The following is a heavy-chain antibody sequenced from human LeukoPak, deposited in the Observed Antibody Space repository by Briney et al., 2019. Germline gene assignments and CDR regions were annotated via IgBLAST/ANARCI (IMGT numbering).Heavy chain of an antibody. CDR1: GGSISSYY. J-gene: IGHJ4*02. Sequence: SETLSLTCTVSGGSISSYYWSWIRQPPGKGLEWIGYIYYNGNTNYNPSLKSRVTISVDTSKNQFSLKLSSVTAADTAVYYCARDFEGTYGRTLDYWGPGTLVTVSP. V-gene: IGHV4-59*01. CDR2: IYYNGNT. D-gene: IGHD3-10*01. CDR3: ARDFEGTYGRTLDY.